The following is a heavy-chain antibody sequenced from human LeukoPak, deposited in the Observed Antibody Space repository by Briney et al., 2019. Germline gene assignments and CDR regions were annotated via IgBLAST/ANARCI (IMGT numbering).Heavy chain of an antibody. Sequence: GGSLRLSCAASGFTVSSNYMSWVRQAPGKGLEWVSVIYSGGSTYYADSVKGRFTISRDNSKNTLYLQMNSLRAEDTAVYYCAEDSGPRLGVWGSYRTRGSFDYWGQGTLVTVSS. CDR2: IYSGGST. J-gene: IGHJ4*02. D-gene: IGHD3-16*02. CDR1: GFTVSSNY. V-gene: IGHV3-53*01. CDR3: AEDSGPRLGVWGSYRTRGSFDY.